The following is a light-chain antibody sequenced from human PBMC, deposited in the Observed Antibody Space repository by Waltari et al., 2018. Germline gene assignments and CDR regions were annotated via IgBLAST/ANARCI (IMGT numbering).Light chain of an antibody. J-gene: IGKJ5*01. Sequence: DVQMTQSPSSLSASVGDTVTITCRASQGISSYLVWYQQKPEKAPKSLIIAASNLESGVPSRFSGSGSGTEFTLTITGLQPEDFATYYCQQYNFYPITFGQGTRLDIK. V-gene: IGKV1D-16*01. CDR2: AAS. CDR1: QGISSY. CDR3: QQYNFYPIT.